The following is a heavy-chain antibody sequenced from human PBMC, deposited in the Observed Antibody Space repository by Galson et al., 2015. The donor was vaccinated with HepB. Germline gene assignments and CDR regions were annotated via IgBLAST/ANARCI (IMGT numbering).Heavy chain of an antibody. J-gene: IGHJ4*02. Sequence: QSGAEVKKPGESLRISCEGSGYSFTNYWISWVRQMPGKGLEWMGRIDPSDSYTNYSPSFQGHVTISADKSINTAYLQWSGLKASDTAMYYCARHYKGRFLEGFDSKFDYWGQGTLVTVSS. CDR3: ARHYKGRFLEGFDSKFDY. V-gene: IGHV5-10-1*01. D-gene: IGHD3-3*01. CDR2: IDPSDSYT. CDR1: GYSFTNYW.